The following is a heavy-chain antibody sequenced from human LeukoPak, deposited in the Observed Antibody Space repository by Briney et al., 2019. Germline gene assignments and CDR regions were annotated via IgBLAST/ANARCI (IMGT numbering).Heavy chain of an antibody. J-gene: IGHJ4*02. V-gene: IGHV3-74*01. D-gene: IGHD5-18*01. CDR2: INSDGSST. Sequence: AGSLRLSCAASGFTFSSYCMHWVRQAPGNGLVWVSRINSDGSSTSYADSVKGRFTISRDNAKNTLYLQMNSLRAEDTAVYYCARDKRIQLWPGPGDYWGQGTLVTVSS. CDR3: ARDKRIQLWPGPGDY. CDR1: GFTFSSYC.